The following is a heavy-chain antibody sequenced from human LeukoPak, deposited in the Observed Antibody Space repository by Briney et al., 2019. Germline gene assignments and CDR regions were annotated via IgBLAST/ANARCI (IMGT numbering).Heavy chain of an antibody. CDR2: IWYDGSNT. J-gene: IGHJ4*02. CDR3: ARGFLDFDS. CDR1: GFTFSSFG. V-gene: IGHV3-33*01. Sequence: GGSLRLSRVASGFTFSSFGMHWVRQAPGKGLEWVALIWYDGSNTYYADSVKGRFTISRDDSKNTVYLQMNSLRAEDTALYYCARGFLDFDSWGQGTLVIVSS. D-gene: IGHD3-3*01.